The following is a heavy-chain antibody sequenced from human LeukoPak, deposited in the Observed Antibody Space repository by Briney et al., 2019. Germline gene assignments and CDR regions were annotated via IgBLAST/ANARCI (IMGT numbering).Heavy chain of an antibody. D-gene: IGHD3-22*01. CDR2: IKRKNDGGKT. V-gene: IGHV3-15*01. Sequence: PGGSLRLSCAASGFTFSNAWMSWVRQAPGKGLEWVGRIKRKNDGGKTDYAAPVKGRFTISRDDVNNKLYLQMHSLKTEVTAGYYCTTDYYDSSGYSSWGQGTLVTVSS. CDR1: GFTFSNAW. J-gene: IGHJ5*02. CDR3: TTDYYDSSGYSS.